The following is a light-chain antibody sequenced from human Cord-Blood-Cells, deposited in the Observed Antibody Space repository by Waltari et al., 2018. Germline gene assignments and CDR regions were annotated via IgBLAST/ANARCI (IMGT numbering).Light chain of an antibody. J-gene: IGKJ2*01. V-gene: IGKV3-11*01. CDR1: QSVSSY. CDR3: QQRSNWYT. Sequence: EIVLTQSPATLSLSPGERATLSCRASQSVSSYLAWYQQKPGQAPRLLIYDASNRATGIPARFSGSGSGTDFTLTSSSLEPEEFAVYYCQQRSNWYTFGQGTKLEIK. CDR2: DAS.